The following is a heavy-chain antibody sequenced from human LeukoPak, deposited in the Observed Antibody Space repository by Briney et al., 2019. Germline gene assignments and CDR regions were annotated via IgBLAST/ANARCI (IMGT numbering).Heavy chain of an antibody. V-gene: IGHV4-59*01. D-gene: IGHD2-15*01. J-gene: IGHJ5*02. CDR2: IYYGGST. Sequence: ASETLSLTCTVSGGSISSYYWSWIRQPPGKGLEWIGYIYYGGSTNYNPSLKSRVTISVDTSKNQFSLKLSSVTAADTAVYYCARVKGVVAVNWFDPWGQGTLVTVSS. CDR1: GGSISSYY. CDR3: ARVKGVVAVNWFDP.